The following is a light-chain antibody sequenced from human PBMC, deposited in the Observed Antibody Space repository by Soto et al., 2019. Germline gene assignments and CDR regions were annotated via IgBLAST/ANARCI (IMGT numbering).Light chain of an antibody. CDR2: EVS. V-gene: IGLV2-18*01. J-gene: IGLJ1*01. Sequence: QSVLTQPPSVSGSPGQSVTISCTGTSSDVGSYNRVYWYQQPPGTAPKLIIYEVSNRPSGVPDRFSGSKSGDTASLTISGLPDDDDADYYCTYDTSRSAYVFGGGTKLTVL. CDR3: TYDTSRSAYV. CDR1: SSDVGSYNR.